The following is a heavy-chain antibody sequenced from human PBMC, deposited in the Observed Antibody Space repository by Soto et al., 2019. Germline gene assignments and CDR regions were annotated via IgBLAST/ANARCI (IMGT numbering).Heavy chain of an antibody. D-gene: IGHD5-12*01. J-gene: IGHJ4*02. Sequence: QVQLQESGPGLVKPSQTLSLTCSVSAGSISSDGFYWNWIRQPPGKGLEWIGYIYHSGGTYSSPSLRSRGTISVDTDQNQFTLKLSSVTAADTAVYYCARDRGGYGVFDYWGQGTLVTVSS. CDR3: ARDRGGYGVFDY. V-gene: IGHV4-31*03. CDR1: AGSISSDGFY. CDR2: IYHSGGT.